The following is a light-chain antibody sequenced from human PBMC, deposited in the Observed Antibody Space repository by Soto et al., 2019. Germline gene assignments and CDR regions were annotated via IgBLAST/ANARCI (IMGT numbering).Light chain of an antibody. J-gene: IGKJ5*01. CDR2: DAS. Sequence: DIQMTQSPSSLSASVGDRVTITCQASQDIINYLNWYQQRPGKAPKLLIYDASNLERGVPSRFSGSGSGTDFTFTISSLQPEDIATYYCQHYDNVITFGQGTRLEIK. V-gene: IGKV1-33*01. CDR3: QHYDNVIT. CDR1: QDIINY.